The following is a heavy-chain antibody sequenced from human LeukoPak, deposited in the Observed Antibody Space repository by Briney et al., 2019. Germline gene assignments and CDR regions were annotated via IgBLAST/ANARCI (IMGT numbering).Heavy chain of an antibody. Sequence: PSHTLSLTCTVSGGSISSGSYYWSWIRQPAGKGLEWIGRIYTSGSPNYHPSLDSRVTISVDTSKNQLSLRLSSVTAADTAVYYCARAAPAGPNRNWFDPWGQGTLVTVSS. CDR2: IYTSGSP. D-gene: IGHD1-14*01. J-gene: IGHJ5*02. CDR3: ARAAPAGPNRNWFDP. CDR1: GGSISSGSYY. V-gene: IGHV4-61*02.